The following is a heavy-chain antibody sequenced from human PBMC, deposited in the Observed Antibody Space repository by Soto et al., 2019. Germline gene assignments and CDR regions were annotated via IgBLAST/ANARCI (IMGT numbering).Heavy chain of an antibody. D-gene: IGHD1-1*01. Sequence: PSETLSLTCTVSGNSISSYYWSWIRQPPSKALKWLGKVYYSGNTKYNPSFQSRVTISVDTSNKWFALKLSSVTAADTAVYYFARHNWLDTTGYVVGHDYHGLDVWGQGTTVT. CDR2: VYYSGNT. CDR1: GNSISSYY. CDR3: ARHNWLDTTGYVVGHDYHGLDV. J-gene: IGHJ6*02. V-gene: IGHV4-59*01.